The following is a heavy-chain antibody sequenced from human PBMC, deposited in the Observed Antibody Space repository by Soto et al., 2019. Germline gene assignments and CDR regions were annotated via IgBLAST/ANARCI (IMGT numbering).Heavy chain of an antibody. J-gene: IGHJ6*04. CDR1: GGSVSSGSYY. CDR3: ARDVVDYDFWSGPLPPCYYSYGMDV. D-gene: IGHD3-3*01. CDR2: IYYSGST. V-gene: IGHV4-61*01. Sequence: TLSLTCTVSGGSVSSGSYYCSWIRQPPGKGLKWIGYIYYSGSTNYNPSLKSRVTISVDTSKNQFSLKLSSVTAADTAVYYCARDVVDYDFWSGPLPPCYYSYGMDVWGKGTTVTVSS.